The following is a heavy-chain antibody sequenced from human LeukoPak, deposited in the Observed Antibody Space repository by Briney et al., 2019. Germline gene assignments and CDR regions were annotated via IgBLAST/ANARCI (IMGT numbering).Heavy chain of an antibody. J-gene: IGHJ4*02. Sequence: ESGPTLVNPTQTLTLTCSFSGFSLSTSGVGVGWIRQPPGKALEWLTLIYWDDDKRYSPSLKSRLTITKDTSKNQVVLTMTNMDPVDTATYFCVNRKTAYEILTHFDFWGQGTLVTVSS. CDR2: IYWDDDK. V-gene: IGHV2-5*02. CDR3: VNRKTAYEILTHFDF. CDR1: GFSLSTSGVG. D-gene: IGHD3-9*01.